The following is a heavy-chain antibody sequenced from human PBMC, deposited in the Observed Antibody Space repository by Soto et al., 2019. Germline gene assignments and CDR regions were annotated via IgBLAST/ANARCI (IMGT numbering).Heavy chain of an antibody. CDR2: INHVGGT. D-gene: IGHD3-16*01. CDR1: GGFLSESY. CDR3: VRIRYQLPSSVLWLDP. Sequence: TSETLSLTCAVYGGFLSESYWTWIRQPPGKGLEWIGEINHVGGTNYNPSLKSRVTMSVDTSQNQFSLRLISVTAADTAMYFCVRIRYQLPSSVLWLDPWGQGXPVTV. J-gene: IGHJ5*02. V-gene: IGHV4-34*01.